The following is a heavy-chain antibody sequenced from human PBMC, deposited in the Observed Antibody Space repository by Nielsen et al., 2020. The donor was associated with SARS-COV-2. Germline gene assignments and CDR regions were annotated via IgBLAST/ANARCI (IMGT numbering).Heavy chain of an antibody. J-gene: IGHJ3*02. CDR1: GFTFSSYA. Sequence: GGSLRLSCAASGFTFSSYAMSWVRQAPGKGLEWVSVISGSGGSTSYADSVKGRFTISRDNSKNTLYLQMNSLRAEDTAVYYCARDYDIVVVPAAMGAFDIWGQGTMVTVSS. CDR3: ARDYDIVVVPAAMGAFDI. CDR2: ISGSGGST. D-gene: IGHD2-2*01. V-gene: IGHV3-23*01.